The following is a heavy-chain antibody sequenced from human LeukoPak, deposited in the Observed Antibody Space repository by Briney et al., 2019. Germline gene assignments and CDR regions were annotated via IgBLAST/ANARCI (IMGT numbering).Heavy chain of an antibody. J-gene: IGHJ3*02. CDR2: IYYSGST. Sequence: PSQTLSLTCTVSGGSISSSSYYWGWIRQPPGKGLEWIGSIYYSGSTYYNPSLKSRVTISVDTSKNQFSLKLSSVTAADTAVYYCARTVTTDHPVAFDIWGQGTMVTVSS. CDR3: ARTVTTDHPVAFDI. CDR1: GGSISSSSYY. V-gene: IGHV4-39*07. D-gene: IGHD1-1*01.